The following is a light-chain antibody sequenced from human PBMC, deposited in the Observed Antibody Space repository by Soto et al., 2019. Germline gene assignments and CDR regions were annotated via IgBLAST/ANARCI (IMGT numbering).Light chain of an antibody. V-gene: IGKV3-20*01. CDR3: QQYDKWPRT. J-gene: IGKJ1*01. Sequence: EIVLTQSPGTLSLSPGERATLSCRASQSVSSSYLAWYQQKPGQAPRLLIYGASSRATGIPDRFSGSGSGTEFTLTISSLQSDDLAVYYCQQYDKWPRTFGQGTKVEIK. CDR2: GAS. CDR1: QSVSSSY.